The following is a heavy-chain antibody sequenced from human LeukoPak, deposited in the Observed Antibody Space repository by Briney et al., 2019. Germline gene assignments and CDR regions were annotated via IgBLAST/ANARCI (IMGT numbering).Heavy chain of an antibody. Sequence: GGSLRLSCAASGFTFSSYAMGWVRQAPGKGLEWVSTISGSGGSTYSADSVKGRFTISRDNSKNTLYLQMNSLRAEDTAVYYCAKAQHSSVWGYFDYWAREPWSPSPQ. CDR2: ISGSGGST. D-gene: IGHD6-25*01. CDR1: GFTFSSYA. V-gene: IGHV3-23*01. J-gene: IGHJ4*02. CDR3: AKAQHSSVWGYFDY.